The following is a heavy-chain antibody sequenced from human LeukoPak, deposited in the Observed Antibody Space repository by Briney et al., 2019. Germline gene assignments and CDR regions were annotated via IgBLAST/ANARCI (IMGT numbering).Heavy chain of an antibody. CDR3: ARQIAVAFFDY. CDR2: IYYSGST. Sequence: PSETLSLTCTVSGGSISSYYWGWIRQPPGKGLEWIGSIYYSGSTYYNPSLKSRVTISVDTSKNQFSLKLSSVTAADTAVYYCARQIAVAFFDYWGQGTLVTVSS. J-gene: IGHJ4*02. CDR1: GGSISSYY. V-gene: IGHV4-39*01. D-gene: IGHD6-19*01.